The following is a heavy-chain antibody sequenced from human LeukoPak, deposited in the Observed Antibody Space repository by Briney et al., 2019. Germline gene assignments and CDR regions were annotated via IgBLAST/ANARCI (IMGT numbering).Heavy chain of an antibody. Sequence: GGSLRLSCAASGFTFSSYSMNWVRQAPGKGLEWVSSISSSSSYIYYADSVKGRFTISRDNAKNSLYLQVSDLRAEDTAVYYCARDWPGTSYWGQGTLVTVSS. CDR3: ARDWPGTSY. CDR2: ISSSSSYI. V-gene: IGHV3-21*01. D-gene: IGHD1-14*01. J-gene: IGHJ4*02. CDR1: GFTFSSYS.